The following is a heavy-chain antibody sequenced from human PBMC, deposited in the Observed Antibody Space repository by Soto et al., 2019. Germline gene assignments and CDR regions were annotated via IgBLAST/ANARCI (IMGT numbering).Heavy chain of an antibody. J-gene: IGHJ4*02. CDR1: GGSISSGNYY. CDR3: ARYLGGYSYGYPRPPHAKYYFDY. CDR2: INHSGST. V-gene: IGHV4-39*07. D-gene: IGHD5-18*01. Sequence: PSETLSLTCTVSGGSISSGNYYWSWIRQPPGKGLEWIGEINHSGSTNYNPSLKSRVTISVDTSKNQFSLKLSSVTAADTAVYYCARYLGGYSYGYPRPPHAKYYFDYWGQGTLVTVSS.